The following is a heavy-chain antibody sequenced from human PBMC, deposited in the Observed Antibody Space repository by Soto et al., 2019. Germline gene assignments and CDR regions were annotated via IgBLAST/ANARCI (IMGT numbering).Heavy chain of an antibody. J-gene: IGHJ4*02. CDR3: ARDHSSGIFTMIVVVKRLPDY. D-gene: IGHD3-22*01. V-gene: IGHV3-30-3*01. CDR1: GFTFSSDA. CDR2: ISYDGSNK. Sequence: PGGSLRLSCAASGFTFSSDAMHWVRQAPGKGLEWVAVISYDGSNKYYAASVKGRFTIXRDNSKNTLYLKMNSLRAEDTAVYYCARDHSSGIFTMIVVVKRLPDYWGQGTLVTVSS.